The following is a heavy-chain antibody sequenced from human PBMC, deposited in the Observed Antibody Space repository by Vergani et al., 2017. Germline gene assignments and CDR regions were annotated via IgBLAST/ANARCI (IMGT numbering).Heavy chain of an antibody. CDR1: GGSISSYD. Sequence: QVQLQESGPGLVKPSETLSLTCTVSGGSISSYDWSWIRKPPGKGLEWIGYIYYSGSTNYNPSLKSRVTISVDTSKNQFSLKLSFVTAADTAVYYCARPDNYGDYVPLDYWGQGILVTVSS. CDR3: ARPDNYGDYVPLDY. CDR2: IYYSGST. J-gene: IGHJ4*02. D-gene: IGHD4-17*01. V-gene: IGHV4-59*01.